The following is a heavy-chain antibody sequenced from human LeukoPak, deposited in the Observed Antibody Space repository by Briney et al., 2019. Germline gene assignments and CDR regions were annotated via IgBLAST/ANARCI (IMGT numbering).Heavy chain of an antibody. D-gene: IGHD6-19*01. V-gene: IGHV3-9*01. Sequence: PGRSLRLSRAASGFTFGDYAMHWVRPAPGKGLEWVSGISWNSGSIGYADSVKGRFTISRDNAENSLYLQMNSLRAEDTALYYCAKVISKGTTVAGPVDYWGQGTLVTVSS. CDR2: ISWNSGSI. CDR1: GFTFGDYA. CDR3: AKVISKGTTVAGPVDY. J-gene: IGHJ4*02.